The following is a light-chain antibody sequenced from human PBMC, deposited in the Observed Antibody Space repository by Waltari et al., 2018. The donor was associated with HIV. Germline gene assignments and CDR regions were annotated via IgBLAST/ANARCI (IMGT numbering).Light chain of an antibody. J-gene: IGKJ4*01. CDR3: QQFKTYPLT. Sequence: AITLTQSPSSLSASVGASVTLLCRASEDISGALAWYQQKPGKPPRLLIHDASILESGVPSKFSGSGAGADFALTIISLQPEDFATYYCQQFKTYPLTFGGGTKVEIK. CDR2: DAS. V-gene: IGKV1-13*02. CDR1: EDISGA.